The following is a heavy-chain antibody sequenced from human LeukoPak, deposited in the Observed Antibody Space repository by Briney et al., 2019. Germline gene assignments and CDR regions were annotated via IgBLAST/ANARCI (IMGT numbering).Heavy chain of an antibody. CDR3: ARVGSSSWVGYNWFDP. V-gene: IGHV4-4*07. D-gene: IGHD6-13*01. CDR1: GGSISSYY. J-gene: IGHJ5*02. Sequence: SETLSLXCTVSGGSISSYYWSWIRQPAGKGLEWIGRIYTSRSTNYNPSLKSRVTMSVDTSKSQFSLRLSSVTAADTAVYYCARVGSSSWVGYNWFDPWGQGTLVTVSS. CDR2: IYTSRST.